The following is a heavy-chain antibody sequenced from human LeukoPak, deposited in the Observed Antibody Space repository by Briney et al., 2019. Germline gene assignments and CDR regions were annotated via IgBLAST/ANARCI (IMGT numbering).Heavy chain of an antibody. CDR2: IIPIIGIP. D-gene: IGHD1-14*01. CDR1: GDTFSSSA. J-gene: IGHJ4*02. Sequence: ASVRVSCKASGDTFSSSAITWVRQVPGQGLEWMGRIIPIIGIPNYAQKFQGRVTITADKSTTTAYMELSSLRSEDTAVYFCARGPRTNFDYWGQGTLVTVSS. V-gene: IGHV1-69*04. CDR3: ARGPRTNFDY.